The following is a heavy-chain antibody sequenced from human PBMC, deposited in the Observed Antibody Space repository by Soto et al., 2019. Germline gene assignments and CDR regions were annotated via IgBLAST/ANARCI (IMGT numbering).Heavy chain of an antibody. V-gene: IGHV1-3*01. D-gene: IGHD3-9*01. CDR2: INAGNGNT. CDR3: ARNHLFDWLNYWFDP. CDR1: GYTFTSYA. Sequence: GASVKVSCKASGYTFTSYAMHWVRQAPGQRLEWMGWINAGNGNTKYSQKFQGRVTITRDTSASTAYMELSSLRSEDTAVYYCARNHLFDWLNYWFDPWGQGTLVTVSS. J-gene: IGHJ5*02.